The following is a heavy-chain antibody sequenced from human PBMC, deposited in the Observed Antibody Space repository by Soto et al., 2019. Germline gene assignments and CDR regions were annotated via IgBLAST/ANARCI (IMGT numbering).Heavy chain of an antibody. CDR1: GFTFSSYS. J-gene: IGHJ6*02. D-gene: IGHD2-2*02. CDR2: INPNSGGT. V-gene: IGHV1-2*02. Sequence: PGGSLRLSCAASGFTFSSYSMNWLRQAPGQGLEWMGWINPNSGGTNYAQKFQGRVTVTRDTPTSTAYMELSRLTSDDTAVYYCARSLTEGYCTITGCYTRPLYGMDVWGQGTTVTVSS. CDR3: ARSLTEGYCTITGCYTRPLYGMDV.